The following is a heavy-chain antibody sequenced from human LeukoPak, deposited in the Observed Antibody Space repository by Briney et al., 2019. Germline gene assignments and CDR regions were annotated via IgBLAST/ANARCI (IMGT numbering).Heavy chain of an antibody. CDR3: ARMVRGFTPGFDY. CDR2: IQSDGSDQ. Sequence: PGGSLRLSCAASGFTFSSYGMHWVRQAPGKGLEWVAFIQSDGSDQYYADSVKGRFTISRDNAKNSLYLQMNSLRAEDTAVYYCARMVRGFTPGFDYWGQGTLVTVSS. V-gene: IGHV3-30*02. D-gene: IGHD3-10*01. CDR1: GFTFSSYG. J-gene: IGHJ4*02.